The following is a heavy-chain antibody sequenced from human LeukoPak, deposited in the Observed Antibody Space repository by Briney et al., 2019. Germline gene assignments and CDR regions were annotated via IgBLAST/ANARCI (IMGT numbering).Heavy chain of an antibody. D-gene: IGHD6-19*01. V-gene: IGHV3-21*01. J-gene: IGHJ1*01. Sequence: GGSLRLTCVASGFTFTSHGMNWVRQAPGKGLEWVSSITSTSSYIYYGDSVKGRFTTSRDNAKNSLFLQMHSLRAEDTAVYYCARVDNNGLYSEYFDHWGQGTLVTVSS. CDR1: GFTFTSHG. CDR2: ITSTSSYI. CDR3: ARVDNNGLYSEYFDH.